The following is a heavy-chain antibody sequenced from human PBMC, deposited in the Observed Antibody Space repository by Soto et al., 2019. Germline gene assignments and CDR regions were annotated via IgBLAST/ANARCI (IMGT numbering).Heavy chain of an antibody. CDR1: GFTFSSQD. V-gene: IGHV3-23*01. Sequence: EVQLLESGGGLAQPGGSLKLSCEASGFTFSSQDMSWVRQAPGKGLDWVSSITGSGGRTYFADSVKGRFTISRDNSKNTLYLEMTSLRVEDTAIYYCTTIHGTTSFRRAFELWGPGTMVTVSS. CDR3: TTIHGTTSFRRAFEL. D-gene: IGHD2-2*02. J-gene: IGHJ3*01. CDR2: ITGSGGRT.